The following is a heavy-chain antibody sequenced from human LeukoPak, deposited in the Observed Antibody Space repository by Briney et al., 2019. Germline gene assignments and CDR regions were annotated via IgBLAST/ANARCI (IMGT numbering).Heavy chain of an antibody. V-gene: IGHV1-3*01. CDR3: ARTVYYYGMDV. Sequence: ASVKVSCKASGYTFTNYAMHWVRQAPGQRLEWMGWINAGNGNTKYSQKFQGRVTITRDTSACTACMELSSLRSEDTAVYYCARTVYYYGMDVWGQGTTVTVSS. CDR2: INAGNGNT. CDR1: GYTFTNYA. D-gene: IGHD4-11*01. J-gene: IGHJ6*02.